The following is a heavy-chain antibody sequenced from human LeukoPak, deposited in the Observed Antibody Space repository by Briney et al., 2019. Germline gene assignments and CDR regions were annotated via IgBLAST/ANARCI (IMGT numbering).Heavy chain of an antibody. CDR2: ITYDGSNK. J-gene: IGHJ4*02. Sequence: PGRSLRLSCAASGFSFKDYNMHWVRQAPGKGLEWVAVITYDGSNKYYTDSVKGRFTISRDNSKSTLYLQMNSLRAEDTAVYYCTRDLEEYCSGGSCSLFVYWGQGTLVTVSS. D-gene: IGHD2-15*01. CDR1: GFSFKDYN. V-gene: IGHV3-30*03. CDR3: TRDLEEYCSGGSCSLFVY.